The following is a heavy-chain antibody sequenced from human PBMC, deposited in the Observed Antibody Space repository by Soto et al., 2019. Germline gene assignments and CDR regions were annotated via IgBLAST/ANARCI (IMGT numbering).Heavy chain of an antibody. CDR3: AKVSNWTTLYNWFDP. CDR2: VSGSGANT. J-gene: IGHJ5*02. D-gene: IGHD1-1*01. V-gene: IGHV3-23*01. CDR1: GFTFSSYA. Sequence: GGSLRLSCAASGFTFSSYAMSWVRQAPGKGLKWVSGVSGSGANTYYADSVKGRFTIYRDNSKNTLYLQMNSLRAEDTAIYYCAKVSNWTTLYNWFDPWGQRTLVTVSS.